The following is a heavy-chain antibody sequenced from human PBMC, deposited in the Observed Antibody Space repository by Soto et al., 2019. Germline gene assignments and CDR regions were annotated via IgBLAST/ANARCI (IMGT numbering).Heavy chain of an antibody. D-gene: IGHD3-3*01. CDR3: ARCGSRTIFGVVTHNWFDP. CDR2: INYSGST. V-gene: IGHV4-59*01. CDR1: GGSISSYY. J-gene: IGHJ5*02. Sequence: LSLTCTVSGGSISSYYWSWIRQPPGKGLEWIGYINYSGSTNYNPSLKSRVTISVDTSKNQFSLKLSSVTAADTAVYYCARCGSRTIFGVVTHNWFDPWGQGTLVTVSS.